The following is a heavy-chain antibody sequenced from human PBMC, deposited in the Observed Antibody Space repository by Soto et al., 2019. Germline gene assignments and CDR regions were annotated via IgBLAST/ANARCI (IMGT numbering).Heavy chain of an antibody. CDR2: IYQSGVT. CDR1: LESNRISTYS. Sequence: SEIQSHTCSMTLESNRISTYSCSRIKQPPGKALQWIGFIYQSGVTSYNPSLASRVSISLDRSNNQCSLKLKSVTAADTAVYFSAGMPYTSGLRFDPWGPGTLVTSP. CDR3: AGMPYTSGLRFDP. V-gene: IGHV4-30-2*01. D-gene: IGHD6-19*01. J-gene: IGHJ5*02.